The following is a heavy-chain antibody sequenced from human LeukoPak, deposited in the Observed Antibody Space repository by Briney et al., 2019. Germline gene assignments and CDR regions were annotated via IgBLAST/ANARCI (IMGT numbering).Heavy chain of an antibody. V-gene: IGHV3-23*01. CDR1: GFTFSSYA. CDR3: AKDLIRIFDSSGYYYSGTLFDY. CDR2: ISGSGGST. Sequence: PGGSLRLSCAASGFTFSSYAMSWVRQAPGKGLEWVSAISGSGGSTYYADSVKGRFTISRDNSKNTLYLQMNSLRAEDTAVYYCAKDLIRIFDSSGYYYSGTLFDYWGQGTLVTVSS. J-gene: IGHJ4*02. D-gene: IGHD3-22*01.